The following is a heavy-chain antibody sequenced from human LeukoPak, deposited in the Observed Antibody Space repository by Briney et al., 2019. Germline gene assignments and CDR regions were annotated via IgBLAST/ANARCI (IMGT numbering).Heavy chain of an antibody. J-gene: IGHJ3*02. CDR1: GFTFSSYA. V-gene: IGHV3-23*01. CDR2: ISGSGGST. D-gene: IGHD3-22*01. CDR3: AKLPGYYYDSRDAFDI. Sequence: GGSLRLSCAASGFTFSSYAMSWVRQAPGKGLEWVSAISGSGGSTYYADFVKGRFTISRDNSKNTLYLQMNSLRAEDTAVYYCAKLPGYYYDSRDAFDIWGQGTMVTVSS.